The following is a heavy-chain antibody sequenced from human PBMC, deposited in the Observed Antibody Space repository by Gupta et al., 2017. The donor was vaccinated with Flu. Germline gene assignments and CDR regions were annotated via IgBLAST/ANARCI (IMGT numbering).Heavy chain of an antibody. CDR2: IWYDGSNK. CDR3: ARDRWAQAGRNRYYFDY. CDR1: G. Sequence: GMHWVRQAPGKGLEWVAVIWYDGSNKYYADSVKGRFTISRDNSKNTLYLQMNSLRAEDTAVYYCARDRWAQAGRNRYYFDYWGQGTLVTVSS. D-gene: IGHD1-26*01. V-gene: IGHV3-33*01. J-gene: IGHJ4*02.